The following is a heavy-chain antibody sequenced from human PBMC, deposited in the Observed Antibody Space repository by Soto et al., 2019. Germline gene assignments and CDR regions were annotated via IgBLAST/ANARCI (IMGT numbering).Heavy chain of an antibody. CDR1: GGSFSGYF. D-gene: IGHD2-8*02. J-gene: IGHJ4*02. Sequence: SETLSLTCAVYGGSFSGYFWTWIRQPPGTGLEWIGEINHSGSTNYNPSLKSRVTISVDTSKNQFSLKLTSVTAADTAVYYCARDKITGLFDYWGQGTLVTVS. V-gene: IGHV4-34*01. CDR3: ARDKITGLFDY. CDR2: INHSGST.